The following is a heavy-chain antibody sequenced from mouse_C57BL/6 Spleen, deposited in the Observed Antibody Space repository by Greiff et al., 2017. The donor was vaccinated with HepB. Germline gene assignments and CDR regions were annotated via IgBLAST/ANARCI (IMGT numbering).Heavy chain of an antibody. CDR2: IYPGDGDT. J-gene: IGHJ4*01. Sequence: VQLVESGPELVKPGASVKISCKASGYAFSSSWMNWVKQRPGKGLEWIGRIYPGDGDTNYNGKFKGKATLTADKSSSTAYMQLSSLTSEDSAVYFCARSPYSKRYAMDYWGQGTSVTVSS. CDR1: GYAFSSSW. D-gene: IGHD2-5*01. V-gene: IGHV1-82*01. CDR3: ARSPYSKRYAMDY.